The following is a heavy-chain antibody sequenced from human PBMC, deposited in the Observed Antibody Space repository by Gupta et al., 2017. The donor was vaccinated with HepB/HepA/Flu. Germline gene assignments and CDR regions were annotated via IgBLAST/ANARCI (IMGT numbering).Heavy chain of an antibody. CDR2: INHSGST. CDR3: ARRAQYDGGNSEFPPFDY. CDR1: GGSFSGYY. V-gene: IGHV4-34*01. D-gene: IGHD4-23*01. J-gene: IGHJ4*02. Sequence: QVQLQQWGAGLLKPSETLSLTCAVYGGSFSGYYWSWIRQPPGKGLEWIGEINHSGSTNYNPSLKSRGTISVDTSKKQFALKLSSVTAAETAVYDCARRAQYDGGNSEFPPFDYWCQGTLVTVSS.